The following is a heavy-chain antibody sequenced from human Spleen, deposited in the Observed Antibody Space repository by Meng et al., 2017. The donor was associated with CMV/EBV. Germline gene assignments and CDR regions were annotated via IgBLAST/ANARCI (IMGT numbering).Heavy chain of an antibody. D-gene: IGHD3-3*01. CDR3: AKEQTSSRRFLEGGPNFDL. CDR2: TRFEGRFT. Sequence: GESLKISCVASGFTFSNYGLHWVRQAPGKGLEWVAFTRFEGRFTYYPDSVKGRFTISRDNSRNTLLLQMNSLSPDDTALYYCAKEQTSSRRFLEGGPNFDLWGRGTLVTVSS. CDR1: GFTFSNYG. V-gene: IGHV3-30*02. J-gene: IGHJ2*01.